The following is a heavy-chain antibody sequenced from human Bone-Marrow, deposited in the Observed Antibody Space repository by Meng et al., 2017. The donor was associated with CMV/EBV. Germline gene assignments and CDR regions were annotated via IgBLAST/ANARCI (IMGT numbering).Heavy chain of an antibody. Sequence: GESLKISCAASGFTFSSYAMSWVRQAPGKGLEWVANIKQDGSEKYYVDSAKGRFTISRDNAKNSLYLQMNSLRAEDTAVYYCARADRYCSSTSCYFRHWGQGTLVTVSS. CDR1: GFTFSSYA. V-gene: IGHV3-7*01. CDR2: IKQDGSEK. J-gene: IGHJ1*01. CDR3: ARADRYCSSTSCYFRH. D-gene: IGHD2-2*01.